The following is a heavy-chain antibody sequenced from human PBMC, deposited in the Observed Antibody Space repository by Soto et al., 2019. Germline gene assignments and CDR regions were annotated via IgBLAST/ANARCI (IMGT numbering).Heavy chain of an antibody. V-gene: IGHV2-5*01. D-gene: IGHD4-17*01. J-gene: IGHJ5*02. CDR3: AHRGYGDYPRYNWFDP. Sequence: QITLKESGPTLVKHTQTLTLTCTFSGFSLKTGGSGVGWIRQPPGKALEWLAVIYWNEDKRYNPSMKTRLTITKDTSKNQVVLTMTNMDPVDTATYYCAHRGYGDYPRYNWFDPWGQGTLVIVSS. CDR2: IYWNEDK. CDR1: GFSLKTGGSG.